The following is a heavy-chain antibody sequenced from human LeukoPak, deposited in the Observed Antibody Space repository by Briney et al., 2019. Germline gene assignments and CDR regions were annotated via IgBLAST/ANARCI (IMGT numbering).Heavy chain of an antibody. V-gene: IGHV3-23*01. Sequence: GGSLRLSCATSGFPFSDFSMSWVRQAPGKGLEWISTTNSGGTSTYYAESVKGRFTISRDNSKNTLYLQMSSLRVEDTAVYYCAKQSYARSLGEGGPGTLVSVSA. D-gene: IGHD2-8*01. CDR2: TNSGGTST. CDR1: GFPFSDFS. J-gene: IGHJ4*02. CDR3: AKQSYARSLGE.